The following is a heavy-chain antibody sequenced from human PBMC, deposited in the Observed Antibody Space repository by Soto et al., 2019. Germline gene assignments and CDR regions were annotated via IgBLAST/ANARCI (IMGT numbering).Heavy chain of an antibody. V-gene: IGHV1-69*06. CDR3: ASDPTSISTIVVGTRLDAFDI. J-gene: IGHJ3*02. D-gene: IGHD3-22*01. Sequence: QEQLVQSGAEVKKPGSSVKVSCKASGCSFSTSSFSWVRQAPGQGFEWLGGIIPLSDKPTYAQKFQGRVTITADKSSSTVYMELSSLSSEDTAVYYCASDPTSISTIVVGTRLDAFDIWCQGTLVIVSS. CDR2: IIPLSDKP. CDR1: GCSFSTSS.